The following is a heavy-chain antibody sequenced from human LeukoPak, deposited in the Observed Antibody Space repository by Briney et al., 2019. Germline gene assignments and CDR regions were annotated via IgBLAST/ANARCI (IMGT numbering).Heavy chain of an antibody. Sequence: ASVKVSCKASGYTFTRYGISWVRQAPGQGLEWMGWISAYNGNTNYAQKLQGRVTMTTDTSTSTAYMEPRSLRSDDTAVYYCAREGFGELTYGMDVWGKGTTVTVSS. D-gene: IGHD3-10*01. CDR2: ISAYNGNT. CDR1: GYTFTRYG. V-gene: IGHV1-18*04. CDR3: AREGFGELTYGMDV. J-gene: IGHJ6*04.